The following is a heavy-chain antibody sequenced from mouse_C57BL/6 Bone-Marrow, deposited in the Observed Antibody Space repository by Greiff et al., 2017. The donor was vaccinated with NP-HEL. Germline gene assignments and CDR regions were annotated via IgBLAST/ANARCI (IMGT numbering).Heavy chain of an antibody. D-gene: IGHD2-4*01. CDR3: APWGDYDGVYYAMDY. CDR2: IYPRSGNT. V-gene: IGHV1-81*01. CDR1: GYTFTSYG. Sequence: VKLMESGAELARPGASVKLSCKASGYTFTSYGISWVKQRTGQGLEWIGEIYPRSGNTYYNEKFKGKATLTADKSSSTAYMELRSLTSEDSAVYFCAPWGDYDGVYYAMDYWGQGTSVTVSS. J-gene: IGHJ4*01.